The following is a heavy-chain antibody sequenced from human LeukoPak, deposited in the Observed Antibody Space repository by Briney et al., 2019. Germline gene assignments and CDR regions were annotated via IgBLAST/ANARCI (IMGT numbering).Heavy chain of an antibody. V-gene: IGHV4-38-2*01. CDR3: ARSPTSLDSSGYYYYYYYMDV. CDR2: IYHSGST. Sequence: SETLSPTCAVSGYSISSGYYWGWIRQPPGKGLEWIGSIYHSGSTYYNPSLKSRVTISVDTSKNQFSLKLSSVTAADTAVYYCARSPTSLDSSGYYYYYYYMDVWGKGTTVTVSS. CDR1: GYSISSGYY. J-gene: IGHJ6*03. D-gene: IGHD3-22*01.